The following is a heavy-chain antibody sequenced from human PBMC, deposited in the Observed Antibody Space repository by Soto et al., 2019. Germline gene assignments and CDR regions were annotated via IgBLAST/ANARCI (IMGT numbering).Heavy chain of an antibody. CDR3: AKFSAHSMYDISSAPDY. CDR2: ITGSGGRT. J-gene: IGHJ4*02. D-gene: IGHD6-6*01. V-gene: IGHV3-23*01. CDR1: GFAFSSYA. Sequence: GGSLRLSCSASGFAFSSYAMAWVRQAPGKGLGWVSSITGSGGRTYFAVSVMGRFSLSRDNSKKTVSLQMDSLRAEDTSVYYCAKFSAHSMYDISSAPDYWGQGTLVTVSS.